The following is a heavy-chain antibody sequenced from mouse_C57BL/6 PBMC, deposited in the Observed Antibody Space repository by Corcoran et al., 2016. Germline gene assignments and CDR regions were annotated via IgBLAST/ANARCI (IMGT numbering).Heavy chain of an antibody. CDR3: ARGAQVYGAWFAY. CDR2: INTYSGVP. CDR1: GYTFTTYG. Sequence: QIQLVQSGPELKKPGETVKISCKASGYTFTTYGMSWVKQAPGKGLKWMGWINTYSGVPTYADDFKGRFAFSLETSASTADLQINNLKNEDTATYFCARGAQVYGAWFAYWGQGTLVTVSA. V-gene: IGHV9-3*01. D-gene: IGHD3-2*02. J-gene: IGHJ3*01.